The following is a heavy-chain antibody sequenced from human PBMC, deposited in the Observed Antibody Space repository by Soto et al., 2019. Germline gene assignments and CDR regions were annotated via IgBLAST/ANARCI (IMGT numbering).Heavy chain of an antibody. V-gene: IGHV3-15*07. CDR2: IKSKSDGELA. CDR3: ALISSDY. Sequence: EVQLVESGGGLVKPGGSLRLSCGASGFSFNNAWLNWVRQAPGKGLEWVGRIKSKSDGELAEYAAPVKDRFTISRDDSKNTVFLQMNSLKTEDTAVYYCALISSDYWGQGTLATVSS. CDR1: GFSFNNAW. J-gene: IGHJ4*02.